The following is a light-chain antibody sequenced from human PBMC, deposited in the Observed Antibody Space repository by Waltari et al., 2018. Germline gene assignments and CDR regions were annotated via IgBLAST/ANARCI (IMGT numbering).Light chain of an antibody. CDR2: DAY. CDR3: QQFDDAPLT. CDR1: QDITDH. V-gene: IGKV1-33*01. Sequence: TCQASQDITDHLNWYQQKPDRAPKLLIFDAYTLETGVPSRFSGSGSGTEFTFTISSLQPEDIGTYYCQQFDDAPLTFDQGTRLDIK. J-gene: IGKJ5*01.